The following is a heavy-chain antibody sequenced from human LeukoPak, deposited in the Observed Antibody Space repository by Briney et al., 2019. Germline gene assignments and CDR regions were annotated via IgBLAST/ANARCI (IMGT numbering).Heavy chain of an antibody. V-gene: IGHV4-30-4*01. J-gene: IGHJ6*04. Sequence: SETLSLTCTVSGGSISSGDYYWSWIRQPPGKGLEWIGYIYYSGSTYYNPSLKSRVTISVDTSKNQFSLKLSSVTAADTAVYYCARDHGMVRGVIIYYYGMDVWGKGTTVTVSS. CDR1: GGSISSGDYY. CDR2: IYYSGST. CDR3: ARDHGMVRGVIIYYYGMDV. D-gene: IGHD3-10*01.